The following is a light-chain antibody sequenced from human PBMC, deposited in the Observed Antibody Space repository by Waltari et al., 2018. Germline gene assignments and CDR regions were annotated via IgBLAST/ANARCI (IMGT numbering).Light chain of an antibody. CDR1: IPNIRAGSA. V-gene: IGLV1-40*01. Sequence: QSVLTQPPSLSGAPDPRVSISCTRRIPNIRAGSALQWYQQFPGTAPKLLIYDNTKRPSGVPARFSGSKSGTSASRAITGLQAEDEADYYCQSYDSSLRGFYVFGTGTKVTV. CDR2: DNT. J-gene: IGLJ1*01. CDR3: QSYDSSLRGFYV.